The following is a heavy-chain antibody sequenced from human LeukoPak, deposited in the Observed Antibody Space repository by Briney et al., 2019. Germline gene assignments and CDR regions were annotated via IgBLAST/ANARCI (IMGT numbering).Heavy chain of an antibody. CDR2: IYSGGST. CDR3: ARGSSGWYYFDY. CDR1: GFTVSSNY. J-gene: IGHJ4*02. V-gene: IGHV3-66*01. Sequence: GGSLRLSCAASGFTVSSNYMSWVRQAPGKGLEWVSVIYSGGSTYYADSVKGRFTISRDNSKNTLYLQMNSLRAEDTAVYYCARGSSGWYYFDYWGQGTLVTVSS. D-gene: IGHD6-19*01.